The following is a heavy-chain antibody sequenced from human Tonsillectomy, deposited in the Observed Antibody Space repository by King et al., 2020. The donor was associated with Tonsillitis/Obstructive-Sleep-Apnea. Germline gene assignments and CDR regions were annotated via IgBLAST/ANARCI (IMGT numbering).Heavy chain of an antibody. D-gene: IGHD6-6*01. CDR1: CGSFSGYY. J-gene: IGHJ3*02. CDR2: IDHSGST. CDR3: ARASEAFDI. V-gene: IGHV4-34*01. Sequence: QLQQWGAGLLKPSETLSLSCAVYCGSFSGYYWSWIRQPPGKGLEWIGEIDHSGSTNYNPSLKSRVTISVDTSKNLFSLKLSSVTAADTAVYYCARASEAFDIWGQGTMVTVSS.